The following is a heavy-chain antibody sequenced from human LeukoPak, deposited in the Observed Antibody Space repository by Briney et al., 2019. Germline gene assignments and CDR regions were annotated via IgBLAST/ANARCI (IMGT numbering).Heavy chain of an antibody. V-gene: IGHV3-48*03. CDR3: ARDPISMVRGIIID. Sequence: GGSLRLSCAASGFTFSSYEMNWVRQAPGKGLEWVSYISSSGSTIYYADSVKGRFTISRDNAKNSLYLQMNSLRAEDTAVYYCARDPISMVRGIIIDWGQGTLVTVSS. D-gene: IGHD3-10*01. J-gene: IGHJ4*02. CDR1: GFTFSSYE. CDR2: ISSSGSTI.